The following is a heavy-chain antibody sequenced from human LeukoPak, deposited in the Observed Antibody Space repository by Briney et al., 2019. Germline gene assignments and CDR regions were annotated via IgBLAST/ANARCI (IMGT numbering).Heavy chain of an antibody. CDR1: GGTFSSYA. Sequence: ASVKVSCKASGGTFSSYAISWVRQAPGQGLEWMGRIIPILGIANYAQKFQGRVTITADKSTSTAYMELSSLRSEDTAVYYCARGARSLRPGDDPFDYWGRGTLVTVSS. CDR3: ARGARSLRPGDDPFDY. D-gene: IGHD5-12*01. V-gene: IGHV1-69*04. CDR2: IIPILGIA. J-gene: IGHJ4*02.